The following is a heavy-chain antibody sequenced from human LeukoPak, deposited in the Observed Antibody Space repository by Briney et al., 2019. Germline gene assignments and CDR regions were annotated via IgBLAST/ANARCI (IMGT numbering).Heavy chain of an antibody. CDR1: GYTLTELS. CDR3: ATAGYSSGWPFDY. J-gene: IGHJ4*02. V-gene: IGHV1-24*01. D-gene: IGHD6-19*01. Sequence: ASVKVSCKVSGYTLTELSMHWVRQAPGKGLEWMGGFDPEDGETIYAQKFQGRVTMTEDTSTDTAHMELSSLRSEDTAVYYCATAGYSSGWPFDYWGQGTLVTVSS. CDR2: FDPEDGET.